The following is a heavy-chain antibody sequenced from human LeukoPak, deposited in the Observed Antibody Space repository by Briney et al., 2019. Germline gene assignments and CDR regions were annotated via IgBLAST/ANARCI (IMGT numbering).Heavy chain of an antibody. J-gene: IGHJ6*02. D-gene: IGHD3-16*01. CDR2: INHNGNVN. CDR1: GFTFSSYW. V-gene: IGHV3-7*03. CDR3: ARGGGLDV. Sequence: GGSLRLSCAASGFTFSSYWMNWARQAPGKGLEWVASINHNGNVNYYVDSVKGRFTISRDNAKNSLYQQMSNLRAEDTAVYFCARGGGLDVWGQGATVTVS.